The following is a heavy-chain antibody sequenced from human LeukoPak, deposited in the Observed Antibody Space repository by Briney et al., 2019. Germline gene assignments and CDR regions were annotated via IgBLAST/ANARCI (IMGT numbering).Heavy chain of an antibody. Sequence: PGGSLRLSCAASGFTFSNYWMHWVRQAPGKGLVWVSRINSDGINTSYADSVKGRFTISRDNAKNTLNLQMNSLRAEDTAVYYCARGLVDDDAFDIWGQGTMVTVSS. CDR3: ARGLVDDDAFDI. CDR2: INSDGINT. J-gene: IGHJ3*02. D-gene: IGHD2-21*01. CDR1: GFTFSNYW. V-gene: IGHV3-74*01.